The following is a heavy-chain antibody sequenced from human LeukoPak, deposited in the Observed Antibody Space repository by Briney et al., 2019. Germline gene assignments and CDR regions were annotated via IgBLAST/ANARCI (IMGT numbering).Heavy chain of an antibody. CDR2: ISYDGSNT. V-gene: IGHV3-30*18. Sequence: PGRSLRLSCAASGFTFSSYGMNWVRQAPGKGLEWVAVISYDGSNTYYADSVKGRFTISRDNSKNTLYLQMNSLGAEDTAVYFCAKGLGGWPNYFDYWGQGTLVTVSS. CDR3: AKGLGGWPNYFDY. J-gene: IGHJ4*02. D-gene: IGHD3-16*01. CDR1: GFTFSSYG.